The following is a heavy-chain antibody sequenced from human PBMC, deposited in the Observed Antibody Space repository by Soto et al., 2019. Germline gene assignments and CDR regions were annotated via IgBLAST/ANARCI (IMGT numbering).Heavy chain of an antibody. Sequence: QVHLVESGGGVAQPGGSLRLSCAASGSIFTGFGMHWVRQAPGKGLEWVADIWFDGSNKHYADSVKGRFTISRDNAKNMLYPQMNRLRVEDTAVYYGASGGIGGTTFRGYLDSWGQGTLVTVSS. V-gene: IGHV3-33*01. CDR3: ASGGIGGTTFRGYLDS. D-gene: IGHD1-1*01. CDR2: IWFDGSNK. CDR1: GSIFTGFG. J-gene: IGHJ4*02.